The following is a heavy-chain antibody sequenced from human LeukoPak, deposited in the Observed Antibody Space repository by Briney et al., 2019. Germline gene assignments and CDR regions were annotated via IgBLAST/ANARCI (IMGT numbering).Heavy chain of an antibody. D-gene: IGHD3-9*01. Sequence: ASVKVSCKASGYTCTSYGISWVRQAPGQGLEWMGWISAYNGNTNYAQKLQGRVTMTTDTSTSTAYMELRSLRSDDTAVYYCARIKTYYDILTGYSPTYMDVWGKGTTVTISS. CDR1: GYTCTSYG. V-gene: IGHV1-18*01. J-gene: IGHJ6*03. CDR2: ISAYNGNT. CDR3: ARIKTYYDILTGYSPTYMDV.